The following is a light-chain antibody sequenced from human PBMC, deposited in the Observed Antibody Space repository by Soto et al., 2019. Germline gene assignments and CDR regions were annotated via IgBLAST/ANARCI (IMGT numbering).Light chain of an antibody. J-gene: IGLJ3*02. CDR1: SSDVGTYNL. V-gene: IGLV2-23*01. CDR2: EGT. CDR3: ATWDDDVSGPV. Sequence: QSALTQPASVSGSPGQSITISCTGSSSDVGTYNLVSWYQQHPDKAPKLMIYEGTKRPSGVSNRFSGSKSGNTASLTISGLQAEDEADYYCATWDDDVSGPVFGGGTKLTVL.